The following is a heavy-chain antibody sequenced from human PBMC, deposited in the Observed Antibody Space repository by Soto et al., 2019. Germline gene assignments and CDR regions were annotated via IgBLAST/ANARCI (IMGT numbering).Heavy chain of an antibody. CDR3: ARGAYRYFDY. J-gene: IGHJ4*02. CDR2: ISYDETAT. V-gene: IGHV3-30*03. CDR1: GFTFSGYG. Sequence: QVQLVESGGGVVQPGTSLRLSCAASGFTFSGYGVHWVRQAPGKGLEWVATISYDETATYYSDSVKGRFTISRDNSKNTLFLQMNSLRAEDTAVFSCARGAYRYFDYWGQGTLVTVSS. D-gene: IGHD4-4*01.